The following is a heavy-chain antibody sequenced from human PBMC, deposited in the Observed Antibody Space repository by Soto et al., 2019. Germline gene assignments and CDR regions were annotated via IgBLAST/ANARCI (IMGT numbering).Heavy chain of an antibody. CDR3: ARTYYYDSSGYRTGAYYFDY. D-gene: IGHD3-22*01. Sequence: QVQLVESGGGVVQPGRSLRLSCAASGFTFSSYAMHWVRQAPGKGLEWVAVISYDGSNKYYADSVKGRFTISRDNSKNTXYMXMNSLRAEDTAVYYCARTYYYDSSGYRTGAYYFDYWGQGTLVTVSS. V-gene: IGHV3-30-3*01. J-gene: IGHJ4*02. CDR1: GFTFSSYA. CDR2: ISYDGSNK.